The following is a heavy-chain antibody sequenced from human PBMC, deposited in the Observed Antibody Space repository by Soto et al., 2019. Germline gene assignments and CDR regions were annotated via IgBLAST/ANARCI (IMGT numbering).Heavy chain of an antibody. V-gene: IGHV1-2*02. CDR1: GFSFTGYY. D-gene: IGHD6-6*01. CDR2: INAHSGGT. Sequence: ASVKVSCKASGFSFTGYYIHWLRQAPGQGLEWMGWINAHSGGTEYAQKFQGRVTLTRDTSIATAYLTLTSLTSHDTALYYCAKDLTRQLAYWLDPWGQGTQVTVSS. CDR3: AKDLTRQLAYWLDP. J-gene: IGHJ5*02.